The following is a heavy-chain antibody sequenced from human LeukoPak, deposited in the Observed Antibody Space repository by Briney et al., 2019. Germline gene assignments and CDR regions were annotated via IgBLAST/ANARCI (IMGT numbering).Heavy chain of an antibody. CDR2: LSYSENT. Sequence: SETLSLTCTVSGDSISTDDFHWVWIRQPPGKGLEWIGSLSYSENTFQNPSLKSRVTVSVDASKSHLSLRLGSVTAADTAVYYCAVALITVTGPSTFAVWGQGIVVTVSS. CDR1: GDSISTDDFH. D-gene: IGHD3-22*01. CDR3: AVALITVTGPSTFAV. J-gene: IGHJ3*01. V-gene: IGHV4-39*02.